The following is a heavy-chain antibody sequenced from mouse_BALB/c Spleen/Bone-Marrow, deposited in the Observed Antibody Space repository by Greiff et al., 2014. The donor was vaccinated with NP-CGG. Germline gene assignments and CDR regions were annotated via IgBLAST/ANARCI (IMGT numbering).Heavy chain of an antibody. V-gene: IGHV4-1*02. Sequence: VQLKDSGGGLVQPGGSLKLSCAASGFDFSRYWMRWVRQTPGKGLEWIGEINPDNSTINYTPSLKDKFIISRDNAKNTLYLQMSKVISEDTALYYCASFYYYGNFAYWGQGTMLTVSA. J-gene: IGHJ2*01. CDR2: INPDNSTI. D-gene: IGHD1-1*01. CDR1: GFDFSRYW. CDR3: ASFYYYGNFAY.